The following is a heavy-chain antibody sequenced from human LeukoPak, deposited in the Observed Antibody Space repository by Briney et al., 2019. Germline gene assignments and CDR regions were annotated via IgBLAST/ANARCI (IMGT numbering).Heavy chain of an antibody. Sequence: SGTLSLTCAVSGASISSSNWWSWVRQPPGKGLEWIGEVSHSGSTNYNPSLKSRLTISVDRSNNQFSLKLSSVTAADTAVYYCARGVFYWYYMDVWGKGTTVTVSS. CDR1: GASISSSNW. J-gene: IGHJ6*03. CDR3: ARGVFYWYYMDV. V-gene: IGHV4-4*02. D-gene: IGHD3-16*01. CDR2: VSHSGST.